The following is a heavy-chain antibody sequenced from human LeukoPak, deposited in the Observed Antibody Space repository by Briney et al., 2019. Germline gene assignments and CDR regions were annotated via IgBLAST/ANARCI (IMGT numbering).Heavy chain of an antibody. CDR3: ARDGDIVVVPAYYMDV. V-gene: IGHV3-11*04. J-gene: IGHJ6*03. CDR1: GFTFSDYY. CDR2: ISSSGSTI. Sequence: GGSLTLSCAASGFTFSDYYMSWIRQAPGKGLEWVSYISSSGSTIYYADSVKGRFTISRDNAKNSLYLQMNSLRAEDTAVYYCARDGDIVVVPAYYMDVWGKGTMVTVSS. D-gene: IGHD2-2*01.